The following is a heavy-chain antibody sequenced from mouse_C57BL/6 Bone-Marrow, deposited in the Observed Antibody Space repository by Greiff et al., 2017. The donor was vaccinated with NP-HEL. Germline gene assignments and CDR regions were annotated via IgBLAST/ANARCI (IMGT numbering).Heavy chain of an antibody. V-gene: IGHV14-4*01. Sequence: EVQLQQSGAELVRPGASVKLSCTASGFNIKDDYMHWVKQRPEQGLEWIGWIDPENGDTEYASKFQGKATITADTSSNTAYLQLSSLTSEDTAVYYCTTCRGYGNYLYYFDYWGQGTTLTVSS. D-gene: IGHD2-1*01. CDR1: GFNIKDDY. CDR2: IDPENGDT. CDR3: TTCRGYGNYLYYFDY. J-gene: IGHJ2*01.